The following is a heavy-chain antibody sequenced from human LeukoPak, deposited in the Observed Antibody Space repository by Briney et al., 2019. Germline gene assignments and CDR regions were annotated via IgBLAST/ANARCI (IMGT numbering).Heavy chain of an antibody. D-gene: IGHD2-15*01. Sequence: SETLSLTCTVSGGSISSSSYYWGWIRQPPGKGPEWIGSIYYSGNTYYNPSLKSRVTISVDTSKNQFSLKLSSVTAADTAVYYCARHISALGYCSGGSCKAGIYDSSGSSDAFDIWGQGTMVTVSS. CDR2: IYYSGNT. J-gene: IGHJ3*02. CDR3: ARHISALGYCSGGSCKAGIYDSSGSSDAFDI. CDR1: GGSISSSSYY. V-gene: IGHV4-39*01.